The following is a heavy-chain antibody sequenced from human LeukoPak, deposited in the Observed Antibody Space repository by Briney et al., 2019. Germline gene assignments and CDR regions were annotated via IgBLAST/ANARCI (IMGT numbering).Heavy chain of an antibody. Sequence: ASVKLSCNASGYTFTSYGISWVRQAPGQGLEWMGWISTYNGNTNYAQKLQGRGTMTTDTSTSTAYMELRSLRSDDTAVYYCERAPRGVQRQLASNDYWGQGTLVTVSS. D-gene: IGHD6-25*01. V-gene: IGHV1-18*01. J-gene: IGHJ4*02. CDR3: ERAPRGVQRQLASNDY. CDR2: ISTYNGNT. CDR1: GYTFTSYG.